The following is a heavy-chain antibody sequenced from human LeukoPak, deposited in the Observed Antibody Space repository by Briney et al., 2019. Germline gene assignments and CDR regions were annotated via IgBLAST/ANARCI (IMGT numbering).Heavy chain of an antibody. J-gene: IGHJ6*02. CDR1: GFTFSNAW. CDR2: IKSKTDGGTT. Sequence: PGGSLRLSCAASGFTFSNAWMNWVRQAPGKGLEWVGRIKSKTDGGTTDYAAPVKGRFTISRDDSKNTLYLQMNSLKTEDTAVYYCTTAQDFWSGYYFRGYYYYYGMDVWGQGTTVTVSS. D-gene: IGHD3-3*01. CDR3: TTAQDFWSGYYFRGYYYYYGMDV. V-gene: IGHV3-15*07.